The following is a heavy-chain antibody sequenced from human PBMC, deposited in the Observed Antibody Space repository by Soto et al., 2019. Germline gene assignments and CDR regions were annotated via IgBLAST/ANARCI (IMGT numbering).Heavy chain of an antibody. CDR2: IIPIGGTA. D-gene: IGHD3-22*01. CDR1: GGTFSSYA. V-gene: IGHV1-69*13. CDR3: ANESYNSGGYYQPPPLPCFDY. J-gene: IGHJ4*02. Sequence: ASVKVSCKASGGTFSSYAISWVRQAPGQGLEWMGVIIPIGGTANYAQKFQGRVTMTADASTSTAYMELSSLRSEDTAVYYCANESYNSGGYYQPPPLPCFDYWGQGTLVTVSS.